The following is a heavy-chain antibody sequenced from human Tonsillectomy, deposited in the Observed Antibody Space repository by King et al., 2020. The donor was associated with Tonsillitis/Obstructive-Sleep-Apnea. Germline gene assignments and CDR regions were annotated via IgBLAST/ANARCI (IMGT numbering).Heavy chain of an antibody. J-gene: IGHJ6*03. V-gene: IGHV3-23*04. Sequence: VQLVESGGGLVQPGGSLRLSCAGSGFTFSCYSIAWGRQASGKGLEWVSGIRGTSRTYYADSVKGRLTISRDNSKKTLFLQMNSLTAEDTAVYYCAKTDGGDYFYMDVWGKGTTVTVSS. CDR1: GFTFSCYS. D-gene: IGHD3-16*01. CDR3: AKTDGGDYFYMDV. CDR2: IRGTSRT.